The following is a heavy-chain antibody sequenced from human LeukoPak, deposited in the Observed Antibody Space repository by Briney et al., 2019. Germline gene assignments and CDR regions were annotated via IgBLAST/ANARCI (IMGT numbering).Heavy chain of an antibody. J-gene: IGHJ1*01. CDR1: GFTFTSYG. CDR2: INQDGSDK. Sequence: PGGSLRLSCAASGFTFTSYGMSWVRQAPGKGLEWVADINQDGSDKHYVDSVKGRFTISRDNAESSLYLQVNSLRAEDTAVYYCVRDPRSFHFWGQGTLVTVSS. D-gene: IGHD3-16*02. CDR3: VRDPRSFHF. V-gene: IGHV3-7*01.